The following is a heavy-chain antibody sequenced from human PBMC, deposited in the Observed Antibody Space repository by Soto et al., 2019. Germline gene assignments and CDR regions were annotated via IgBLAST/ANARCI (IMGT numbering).Heavy chain of an antibody. V-gene: IGHV3-9*01. Sequence: EVQLVESGGGLVQPGRSLRLSCAASGFTFDDYAMHWVRQAPGKGLEWVSGISWNSGSIGYADSVKGRFTISRDNAKNSLYLQMNRLRAEDTAWYSCATSGWYTGYFDYWGQGTLVTVSS. J-gene: IGHJ4*02. CDR2: ISWNSGSI. D-gene: IGHD6-19*01. CDR3: ATSGWYTGYFDY. CDR1: GFTFDDYA.